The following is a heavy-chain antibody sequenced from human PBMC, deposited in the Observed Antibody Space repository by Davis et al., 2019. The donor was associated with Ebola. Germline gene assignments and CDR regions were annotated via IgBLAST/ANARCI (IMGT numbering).Heavy chain of an antibody. CDR3: AKDGWDCSSTSCYGDD. D-gene: IGHD2-2*01. J-gene: IGHJ4*02. V-gene: IGHV3-30*02. CDR1: GFTFSSYG. CDR2: IRYDGSNK. Sequence: GESLKISCAASGFTFSSYGMHWVRQAPGKGLEWVAFIRYDGSNKYYADSVKGRFTISRDNSKNTLYLQMNSLRAEDTAVYYCAKDGWDCSSTSCYGDDWGQGTLVTVSS.